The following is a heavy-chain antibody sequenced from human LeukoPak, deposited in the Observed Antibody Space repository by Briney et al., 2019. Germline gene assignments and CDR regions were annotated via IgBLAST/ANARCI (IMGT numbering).Heavy chain of an antibody. V-gene: IGHV4-34*01. CDR3: ARNRRLGGKNCSGGSCRTYYYYGMDV. J-gene: IGHJ6*02. CDR2: ISHSGST. CDR1: GGSFSGYY. Sequence: KPSETLSLTCAVYGGSFSGYYWSWIRQPPGKGLEWIGEISHSGSTNYNPSLKSRVTISVDTSKNQFSLKLSSVTAADTAVYYCARNRRLGGKNCSGGSCRTYYYYGMDVWGQGTTVTVSS. D-gene: IGHD2-15*01.